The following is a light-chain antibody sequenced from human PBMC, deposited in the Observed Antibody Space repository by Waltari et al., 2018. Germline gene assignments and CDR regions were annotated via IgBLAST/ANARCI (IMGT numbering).Light chain of an antibody. CDR2: SNN. V-gene: IGLV1-44*01. Sequence: QSVLTQPPSASGTPGQRVTISCSGRSSNIGSNTVKWYQQLTGTAPKLLIYSNNHRPSAVPDRFSGSKSGTSASLAIRGLQSEDEADYYCAAWDDSLNGVVFGGGTKLTVL. CDR3: AAWDDSLNGVV. CDR1: SSNIGSNT. J-gene: IGLJ2*01.